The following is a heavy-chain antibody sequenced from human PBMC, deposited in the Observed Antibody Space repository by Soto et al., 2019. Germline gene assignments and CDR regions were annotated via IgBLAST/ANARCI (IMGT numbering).Heavy chain of an antibody. CDR3: AKVYYYFWSGYFAEYAFDL. D-gene: IGHD3-3*01. J-gene: IGHJ3*01. CDR2: ISWNSGSI. V-gene: IGHV3-9*01. Sequence: EVQLVESGGGLVQPGRSLRLSCAASGFTFDDYAMHWVRQAPGKGLEWVSGISWNSGSIGYADSVKGRFTISRDNAKNSLYLQMNSLRAEDTALYYCAKVYYYFWSGYFAEYAFDLWGQGTMVTVSS. CDR1: GFTFDDYA.